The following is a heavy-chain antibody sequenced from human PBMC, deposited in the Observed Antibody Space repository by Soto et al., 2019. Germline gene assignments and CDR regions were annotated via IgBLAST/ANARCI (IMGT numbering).Heavy chain of an antibody. V-gene: IGHV4-39*01. CDR3: ACWNRVVRILEWWGGAFDI. CDR1: GGSISSSSYF. D-gene: IGHD3-3*01. CDR2: IYYSGST. Sequence: PSETLSLTCTVSGGSISSSSYFWGWIRQPPGKGLEWIGSIYYSGSTYYNPSLKSRVTISVDTSKNQFSLKLSSVTAADTAVYYCACWNRVVRILEWWGGAFDIWGQGTMVTVSS. J-gene: IGHJ3*02.